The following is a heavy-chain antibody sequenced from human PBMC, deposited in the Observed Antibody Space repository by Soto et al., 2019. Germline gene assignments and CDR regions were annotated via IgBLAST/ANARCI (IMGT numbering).Heavy chain of an antibody. J-gene: IGHJ4*02. CDR1: GFTFSSCA. CDR3: AKVHALGPTVTTPFDY. D-gene: IGHD4-17*01. Sequence: GGSLRLSCAASGFTFSSCAMSWVRQAPGKGLEWVSAISGSGGSAYYAGSVEGRFTTSRDNSKNTLSLQMNSLKTEDTAVYYCAKVHALGPTVTTPFDYWGQGTLVTVSS. CDR2: ISGSGGSA. V-gene: IGHV3-23*01.